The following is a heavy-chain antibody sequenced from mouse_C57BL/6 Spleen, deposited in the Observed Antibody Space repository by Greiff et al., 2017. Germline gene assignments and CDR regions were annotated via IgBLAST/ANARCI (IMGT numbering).Heavy chain of an antibody. D-gene: IGHD1-1*01. CDR2: IYPGDGDT. J-gene: IGHJ1*03. CDR1: GYAFSSSW. Sequence: VQRVESGPELVKPGASVKISCKASGYAFSSSWMNWVKQRPGKGLEWIGRIYPGDGDTNYNGKFKGKATLTADKSSSTAYMQLSSLTSEDSAVYFCARSPDYYGSSYGYFDVWGTGTTVTVSS. CDR3: ARSPDYYGSSYGYFDV. V-gene: IGHV1-82*01.